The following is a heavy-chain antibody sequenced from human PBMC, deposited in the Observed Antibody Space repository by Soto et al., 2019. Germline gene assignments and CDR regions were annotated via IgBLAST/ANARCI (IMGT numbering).Heavy chain of an antibody. CDR2: IYWDDDK. D-gene: IGHD3-16*01. Sequence: QITLKESGPTLVKPTQTLTLTCTFSGFSLTSRPVGVGWVRQPPGKALEWLAFIYWDDDKRYSPSLRSTLTVTKAASNNQVVLTRTNMDPVDTATYYCAHRRNYDGSWNEGVFDYWGQGILVTVSS. CDR3: AHRRNYDGSWNEGVFDY. J-gene: IGHJ4*02. CDR1: GFSLTSRPVG. V-gene: IGHV2-5*02.